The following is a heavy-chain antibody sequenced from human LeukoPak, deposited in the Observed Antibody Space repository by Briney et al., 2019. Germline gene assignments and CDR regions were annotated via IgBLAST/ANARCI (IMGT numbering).Heavy chain of an antibody. CDR1: GFTFDNYA. CDR3: AKGRKDGYNSGPRGDI. Sequence: PGGSLRLSCAASGFTFDNYAINWVRQAPGKGLEWVSGITGSGGSTYYADSVKGRFTISRDNSKSTLYLQMNSLRAEDTAIYYYAKGRKDGYNSGPRGDIWGQGTMVTVSS. V-gene: IGHV3-23*01. CDR2: ITGSGGST. D-gene: IGHD5-24*01. J-gene: IGHJ3*02.